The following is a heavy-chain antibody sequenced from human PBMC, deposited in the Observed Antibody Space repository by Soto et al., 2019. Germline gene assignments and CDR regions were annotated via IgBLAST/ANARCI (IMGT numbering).Heavy chain of an antibody. CDR2: ISYDGSNK. J-gene: IGHJ3*02. CDR1: GFTFSSYA. CDR3: ARWHGGWIDAFDI. D-gene: IGHD6-19*01. V-gene: IGHV3-30-3*01. Sequence: GGSLRLSCAASGFTFSSYAMHWVRQAPGKGLEWVAVISYDGSNKYYADSVKGRFTISRDNSKNTLYLQMNSLRAEDTAVYYCARWHGGWIDAFDIWGQGTMVTVSS.